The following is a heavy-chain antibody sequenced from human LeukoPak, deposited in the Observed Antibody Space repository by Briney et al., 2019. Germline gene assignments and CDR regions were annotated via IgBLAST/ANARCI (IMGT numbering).Heavy chain of an antibody. Sequence: GGSLRLSCVASGFTFSSYWMHWVRQAPGKGLVWVSRINSDGSSTSYADSVKGRFTISRDNAKNTLYLQMNSLRAEDTAVYYCARGGGNDYGDYWGQGTLVTVSS. J-gene: IGHJ4*02. CDR2: INSDGSST. CDR1: GFTFSSYW. V-gene: IGHV3-74*01. CDR3: ARGGGNDYGDY.